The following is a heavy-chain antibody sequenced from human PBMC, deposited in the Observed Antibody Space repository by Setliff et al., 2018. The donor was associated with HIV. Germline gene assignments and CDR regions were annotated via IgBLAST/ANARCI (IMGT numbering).Heavy chain of an antibody. CDR3: ATSPRGTYYDILSGRPRGWFDP. Sequence: ASVKVSCKASGGTFSSYAITWVRQAPGQGPEWMGGIIPIYGTPNYAQKFQGRVTITADESTSTAYMDLSSLTSDDTAVYYCATSPRGTYYDILSGRPRGWFDPWGQGTLVTVSS. CDR1: GGTFSSYA. CDR2: IIPIYGTP. J-gene: IGHJ5*02. V-gene: IGHV1-69*13. D-gene: IGHD3-9*01.